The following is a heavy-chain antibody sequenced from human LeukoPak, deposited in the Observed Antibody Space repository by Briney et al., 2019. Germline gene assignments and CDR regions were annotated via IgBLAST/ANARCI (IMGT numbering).Heavy chain of an antibody. CDR2: IKQDGSEK. CDR1: GFTFNSYW. D-gene: IGHD3-10*01. J-gene: IGHJ4*02. CDR3: ARELPTGTDYFDY. V-gene: IGHV3-7*01. Sequence: GGSLRLSCAVSGFTFNSYWMGWVRQAPGKGLEWVANIKQDGSEKYYVDSVTGRFTISRDNAKNSLYLQMNSLRAEDTAVYYCARELPTGTDYFDYWGQGTLVTVSS.